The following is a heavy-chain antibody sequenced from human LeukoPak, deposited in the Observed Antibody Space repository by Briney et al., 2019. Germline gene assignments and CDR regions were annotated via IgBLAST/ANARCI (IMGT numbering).Heavy chain of an antibody. V-gene: IGHV3-53*01. CDR3: ARDQGMEWLGYMDV. Sequence: GGSLRLSCAASGFTVSSNYMSWVRQAPGKGLEWVSVIYSGGSTSYADSVKGRFTISRDNAKNTLYLQMNSLRAEDTAVYYCARDQGMEWLGYMDVWGKGTTVTVSS. CDR2: IYSGGST. D-gene: IGHD3-3*01. J-gene: IGHJ6*03. CDR1: GFTVSSNY.